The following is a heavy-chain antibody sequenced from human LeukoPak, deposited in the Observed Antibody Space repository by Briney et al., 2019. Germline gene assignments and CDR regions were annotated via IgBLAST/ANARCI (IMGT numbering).Heavy chain of an antibody. V-gene: IGHV3-11*01. CDR3: AREERVVASSWYFDL. CDR2: ISSTGTTI. Sequence: PGGSLRLSCAASGFTFSDYYMSWIRQAPGKGLEWVSYISSTGTTIYYADSVKGRFTISRDNAKNSLYLQMNSLRAEDTAVYHCAREERVVASSWYFDLWGRGTLVTVSS. CDR1: GFTFSDYY. J-gene: IGHJ2*01. D-gene: IGHD3-22*01.